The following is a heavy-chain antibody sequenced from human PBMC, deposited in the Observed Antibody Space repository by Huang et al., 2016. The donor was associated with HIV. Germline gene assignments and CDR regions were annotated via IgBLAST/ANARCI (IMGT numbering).Heavy chain of an antibody. CDR2: IYWNDEK. Sequence: QITLEESGPTVVKPTQTLTLTCTFSGFSLSTGVGVGWIRQPPGKALEWLALIYWNDEKRYSQSLNTRLTITKDTSKNRVVLTMTNMDPVDTATYYCAHRRGNRYYSGYFQYWGQGTLVTVSS. J-gene: IGHJ1*01. V-gene: IGHV2-5*01. CDR1: GFSLSTGVG. D-gene: IGHD3-10*01. CDR3: AHRRGNRYYSGYFQY.